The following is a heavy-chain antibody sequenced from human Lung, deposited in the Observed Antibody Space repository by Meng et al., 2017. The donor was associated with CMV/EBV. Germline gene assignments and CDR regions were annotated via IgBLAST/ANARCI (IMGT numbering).Heavy chain of an antibody. CDR3: ARAFGGTIFGVVNYYYGMDV. V-gene: IGHV4-34*01. CDR1: GGSFSGYY. D-gene: IGHD3-3*01. CDR2: INHSGST. Sequence: LXCAVYGGSFSGYYWSWIRQPPGKGLEWIGEINHSGSTNYNPSLKSRVTISVDTSKNQFSLKLSSVTAADTAVYYCARAFGGTIFGVVNYYYGMDVWGQGXTVTVSS. J-gene: IGHJ6*02.